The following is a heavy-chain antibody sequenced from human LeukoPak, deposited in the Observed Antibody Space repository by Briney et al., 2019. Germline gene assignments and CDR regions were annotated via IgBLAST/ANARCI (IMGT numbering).Heavy chain of an antibody. D-gene: IGHD6-13*01. CDR3: AKAPKVDSSTFDY. Sequence: GGSLRLSCAASGFTFSSFGMHWVRQAPGKGLEWVAFLRFDGNYEYYTESVKGRFTISRDNSKNTLTLQMNSLRTEDTALYYCAKAPKVDSSTFDYWGQGTLVTVSS. CDR2: LRFDGNYE. J-gene: IGHJ4*02. CDR1: GFTFSSFG. V-gene: IGHV3-30*02.